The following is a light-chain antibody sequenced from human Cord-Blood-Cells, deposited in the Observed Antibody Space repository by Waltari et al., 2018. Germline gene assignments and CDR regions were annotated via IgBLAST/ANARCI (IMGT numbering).Light chain of an antibody. CDR3: QAWDSSTVV. CDR1: KWGDTY. Sequence: SYELTQPPSVSVPPGQTASITCSGDKWGDTYACWYQQKPGQSPVLVIYQDSKRPSGIPERFSGSNSGNTATLTISGTQAMDEADYYCQAWDSSTVVFGGGTKLTVL. CDR2: QDS. V-gene: IGLV3-1*01. J-gene: IGLJ2*01.